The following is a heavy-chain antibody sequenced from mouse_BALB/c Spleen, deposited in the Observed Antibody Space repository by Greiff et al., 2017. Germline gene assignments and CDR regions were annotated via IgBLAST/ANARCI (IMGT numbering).Heavy chain of an antibody. CDR2: IYPGDGDT. Sequence: QVQLQQSGPELVKPGASVKISCKASGYAFSSSWMNWVKQRPGQGLEWIGRIYPGDGDTNYNGKFKGKATLTADNSSSTAYMQLSSLTSVDSAVYFCARGLSPYAMDYWGQGTSVTVSS. CDR1: GYAFSSSW. CDR3: ARGLSPYAMDY. V-gene: IGHV1-82*01. J-gene: IGHJ4*01.